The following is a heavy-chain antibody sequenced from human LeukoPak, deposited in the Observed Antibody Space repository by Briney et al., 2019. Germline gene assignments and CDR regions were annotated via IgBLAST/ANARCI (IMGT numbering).Heavy chain of an antibody. Sequence: SETLSLTCAVSGGSISSSNWWSWVRQPPGKGLEWIGEIYHSGSTNYNPSLKSRVTISVDKSKNQFSLKLSSVTTADTAVYYCARGGITGTTGAFDIWGQGTMVTVSS. J-gene: IGHJ3*02. CDR3: ARGGITGTTGAFDI. V-gene: IGHV4-4*02. CDR1: GGSISSSNW. D-gene: IGHD1-20*01. CDR2: IYHSGST.